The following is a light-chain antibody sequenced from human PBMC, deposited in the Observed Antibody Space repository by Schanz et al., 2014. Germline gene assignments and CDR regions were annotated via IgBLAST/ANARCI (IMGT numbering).Light chain of an antibody. CDR3: QHYYNWPRT. CDR2: RAS. CDR1: QSFSTN. V-gene: IGKV3-15*01. Sequence: EIMMTQSPATLSVSPGDRATLSCRASQSFSTNLAWYQQKPGQAPRLLIHRASTRATGIPARFSGSGSGTEFALTISSLQSEDFAVYYCQHYYNWPRTFGQGTKVEIK. J-gene: IGKJ1*01.